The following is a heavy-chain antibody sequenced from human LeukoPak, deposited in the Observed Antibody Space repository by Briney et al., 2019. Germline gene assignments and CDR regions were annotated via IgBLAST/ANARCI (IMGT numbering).Heavy chain of an antibody. CDR2: IYHSGST. CDR3: ARPNPRFLEWLD. V-gene: IGHV4-38-2*01. D-gene: IGHD3-3*01. CDR1: GYSISSAYY. Sequence: SETLSLTCAVSGYSISSAYYWGWIREPPGERLEGIGSIYHSGSTYYNPSLKSRVIISVDTSNNQFSLKLSSVTAANTAVYYCARPNPRFLEWLDWGQGTLVTVSS. J-gene: IGHJ4*02.